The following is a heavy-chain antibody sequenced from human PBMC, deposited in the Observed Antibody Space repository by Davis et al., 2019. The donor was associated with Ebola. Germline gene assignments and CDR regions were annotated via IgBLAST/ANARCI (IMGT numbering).Heavy chain of an antibody. CDR2: IYHSGST. D-gene: IGHD1-1*01. J-gene: IGHJ6*03. CDR3: ARHPRSGVERRVYYYYYMDV. Sequence: MPSETLSLTCAVSGGSISSSNWWSWVRQPPGKGLEWIGEIYHSGSTNYNPSLKSRVTISVDKSKNQFSLKLSSVTAADTAVYYCARHPRSGVERRVYYYYYMDVWGKGTTVTVSS. CDR1: GGSISSSNW. V-gene: IGHV4-4*02.